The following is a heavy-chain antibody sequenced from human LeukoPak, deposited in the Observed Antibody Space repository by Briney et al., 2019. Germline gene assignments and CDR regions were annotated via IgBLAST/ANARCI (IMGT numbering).Heavy chain of an antibody. CDR3: AKQLGYCSDGSCYFPY. D-gene: IGHD2-15*01. V-gene: IGHV3-23*01. CDR2: ISNNGGYT. J-gene: IGHJ4*02. CDR1: GFTFSSSA. Sequence: GGSLRLSRAASGFTFSSSAMSRVRQAPGKGLEWVSAISNNGGYTYYADSVQGRFTISRDNSKSTLCLQMNSLRAEDTAVYYCAKQLGYCSDGSCYFPYWGQGTLVTVSS.